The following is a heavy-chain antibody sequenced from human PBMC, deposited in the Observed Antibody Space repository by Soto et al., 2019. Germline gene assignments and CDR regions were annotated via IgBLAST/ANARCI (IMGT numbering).Heavy chain of an antibody. CDR1: GFTFISYG. Sequence: PGGSLRLSCAASGFTFISYGMHWVRQAPGKGLEWVAVIWYDGSNKYYADSVKGRFTISRDNSKNTLYLQMNSLRAEDTAVYYCARDSAVTTTTSYYYGMDVWGQGTTVTVSS. V-gene: IGHV3-33*01. CDR2: IWYDGSNK. D-gene: IGHD4-17*01. J-gene: IGHJ6*02. CDR3: ARDSAVTTTTSYYYGMDV.